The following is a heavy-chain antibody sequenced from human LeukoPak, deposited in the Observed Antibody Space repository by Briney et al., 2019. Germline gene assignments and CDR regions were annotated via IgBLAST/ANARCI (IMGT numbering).Heavy chain of an antibody. D-gene: IGHD3-10*01. CDR3: ARGSRWSRMVRGVIISPLGY. V-gene: IGHV1-18*01. CDR1: GYTFTSYG. Sequence: GASVKVSCKASGYTFTSYGISWVRQAPGQGLEWMGWISAYNGNTNYAQKLQGRVTMTTDTSTSTAYMELRSLRSEDTAVYYCARGSRWSRMVRGVIISPLGYWGQGTLVTVSS. J-gene: IGHJ4*02. CDR2: ISAYNGNT.